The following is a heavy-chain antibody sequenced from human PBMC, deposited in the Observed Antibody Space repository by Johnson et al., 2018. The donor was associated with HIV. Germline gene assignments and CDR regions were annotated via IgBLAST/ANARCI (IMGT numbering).Heavy chain of an antibody. V-gene: IGHV3-30*02. CDR1: GFSFSSYG. CDR2: IPDDRSDK. Sequence: QVQLVESGGGVVQPGGSLRLSCATSGFSFSSYGMYWVRQAPGKGLEWVSFIPDDRSDKYYTDSVKGRFTISRDNSKNTLYLQMNSLRAEDTAVYYCAREQWADAFDIWGQGTMV. D-gene: IGHD6-19*01. J-gene: IGHJ3*02. CDR3: AREQWADAFDI.